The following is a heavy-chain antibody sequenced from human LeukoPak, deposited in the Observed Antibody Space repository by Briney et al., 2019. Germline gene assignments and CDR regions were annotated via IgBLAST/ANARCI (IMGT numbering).Heavy chain of an antibody. Sequence: PSETLSLTCTVSGDSISSHSWSWIRQPPGKGLEWIGYIYYTGSTNYNPSLKSRAIISEDASKNQFSLKLSSVTAADTAVYYCARGFRDYGDFWYFDLWGRGTLVTVSS. V-gene: IGHV4-59*11. CDR3: ARGFRDYGDFWYFDL. J-gene: IGHJ2*01. CDR1: GDSISSHS. CDR2: IYYTGST. D-gene: IGHD4-17*01.